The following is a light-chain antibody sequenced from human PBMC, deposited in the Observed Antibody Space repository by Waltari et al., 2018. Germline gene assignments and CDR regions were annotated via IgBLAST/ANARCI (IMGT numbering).Light chain of an antibody. CDR1: QCISNY. CDR3: QQLNSYQWT. Sequence: IQLTQSPSSLSASVGDRVTITCRASQCISNYLAWYQQKPGKAPKLLIYAASTLQSWVPSRFSGSGSGTDFTLTIRSLQPEDFATYYCQQLNSYQWTFGQGTKVEIK. J-gene: IGKJ1*01. V-gene: IGKV1-9*01. CDR2: AAS.